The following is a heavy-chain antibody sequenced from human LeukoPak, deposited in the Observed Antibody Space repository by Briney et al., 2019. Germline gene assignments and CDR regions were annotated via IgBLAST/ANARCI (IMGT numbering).Heavy chain of an antibody. CDR3: ARGLFDGYNSLDY. V-gene: IGHV1-2*02. J-gene: IGHJ4*02. D-gene: IGHD5-24*01. CDR2: INPNSGGT. CDR1: GYTFTGYY. Sequence: ASVKVSCKASGYTFTGYYTHWVRQAPRQGLEWMGWINPNSGGTNYAQKFQGRVTMTRDTSVNTAYMDLNSLLSDDTAVYYCARGLFDGYNSLDYWGQGTLVTVSS.